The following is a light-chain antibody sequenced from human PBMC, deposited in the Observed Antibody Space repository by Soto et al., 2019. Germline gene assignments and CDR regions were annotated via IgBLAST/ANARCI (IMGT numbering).Light chain of an antibody. J-gene: IGLJ1*01. CDR1: SGDVGGYYY. V-gene: IGLV2-8*01. CDR2: EVS. Sequence: QSVLTQPPSASGSPGQSVTISCTGTSGDVGGYYYVSWYQQHPGKAPKLMIFEVSERPSGVPDRFSASKSGNTASLTVSGLQAEDEADYYCSSYAGSNNYVFGTGTKLTVL. CDR3: SSYAGSNNYV.